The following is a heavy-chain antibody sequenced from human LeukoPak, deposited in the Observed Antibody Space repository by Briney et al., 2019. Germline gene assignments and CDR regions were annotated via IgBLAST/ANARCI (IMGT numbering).Heavy chain of an antibody. CDR2: TYYRSKWYN. CDR1: GDSVSSNSAA. Sequence: SQTLSLTCAISGDSVSSNSAAWNWIRQSPSRGLEWLGRTYYRSKWYNDYAVSVNSRITINSDTSKNQFSLQLNSVTPEDTAVYYCARDSSSWEYYYYGLDVWGQGTTVTVSS. CDR3: ARDSSSWEYYYYGLDV. J-gene: IGHJ6*02. D-gene: IGHD6-13*01. V-gene: IGHV6-1*01.